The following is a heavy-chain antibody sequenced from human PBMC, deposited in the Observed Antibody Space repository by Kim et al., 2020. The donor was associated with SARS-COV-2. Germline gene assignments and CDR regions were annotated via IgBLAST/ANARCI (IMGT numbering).Heavy chain of an antibody. Sequence: SETLSLTCAVYGGSFSGYYWSWIRQPPGKGLEWIGEINHSGSTNYNPSLKSRVTISVDTSKNQFSLKLSSVTAADTAVYYCARAKVSREGHARGVSRDGYPEGFQHWGQGTLVTVSS. D-gene: IGHD1-26*01. CDR1: GGSFSGYY. CDR2: INHSGST. CDR3: ARAKVSREGHARGVSRDGYPEGFQH. V-gene: IGHV4-34*01. J-gene: IGHJ1*01.